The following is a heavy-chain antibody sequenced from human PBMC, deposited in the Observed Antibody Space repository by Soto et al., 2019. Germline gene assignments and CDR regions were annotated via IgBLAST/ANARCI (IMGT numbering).Heavy chain of an antibody. V-gene: IGHV3-33*01. CDR3: AREKDGYYWGFDY. J-gene: IGHJ4*02. Sequence: QVQLVESGGGVVQPGRSLRLSCVASGFTFSSHGMHWVRQAPGKGLEWVAVIWDDGKKQYYADSVRGRFTISRDNSRNTLTRHTNSLRGDDTAVYYCAREKDGYYWGFDYWGQGTLVTVSS. CDR2: IWDDGKKQ. D-gene: IGHD5-12*01. CDR1: GFTFSSHG.